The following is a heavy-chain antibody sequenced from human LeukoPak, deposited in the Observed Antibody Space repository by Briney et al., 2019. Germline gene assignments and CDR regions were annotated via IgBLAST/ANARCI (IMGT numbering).Heavy chain of an antibody. Sequence: GGSLRLSCAASGNYWMHWVRQPPGKGLEWVSGISWNSGSIDYADSVKGRFTISRDNAKNSLYLQMNSLRVEDTAFYYCAKDNRRHYTSGPNPDSLHWGQGALVTVSS. J-gene: IGHJ4*02. CDR1: GNYW. CDR2: ISWNSGSI. V-gene: IGHV3-9*01. D-gene: IGHD6-19*01. CDR3: AKDNRRHYTSGPNPDSLH.